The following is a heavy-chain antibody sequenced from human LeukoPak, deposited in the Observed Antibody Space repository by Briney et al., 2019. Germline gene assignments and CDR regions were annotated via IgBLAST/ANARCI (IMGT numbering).Heavy chain of an antibody. J-gene: IGHJ4*02. CDR2: ISYDGSNK. V-gene: IGHV3-30*18. CDR1: GFTFSSYG. Sequence: GGSLRLSCAASGFTFSSYGMHWVRQAPGKGLEWVAVISYDGSNKYYADSVKGRFTISRDDSKNTLYLQMNSLRAEDTAVYYCAKRHSTGPFDYWGQGTLVTVSS. D-gene: IGHD1-1*01. CDR3: AKRHSTGPFDY.